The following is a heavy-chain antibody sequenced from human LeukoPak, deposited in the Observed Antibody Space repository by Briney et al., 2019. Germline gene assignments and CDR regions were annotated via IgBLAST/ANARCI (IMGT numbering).Heavy chain of an antibody. J-gene: IGHJ5*02. CDR2: INPNSGGT. D-gene: IGHD3-3*01. CDR1: GYTFTGYY. Sequence: ASVKVSCKASGYTFTGYYMHWVRQAPGQGLEWMGWINPNSGGTNYAQKFQGRVTMTRDTSISTAYMELSRLRSDDTAVYYCARGPDFWSGYYTSWFDPWGQGTLVTVSS. V-gene: IGHV1-2*02. CDR3: ARGPDFWSGYYTSWFDP.